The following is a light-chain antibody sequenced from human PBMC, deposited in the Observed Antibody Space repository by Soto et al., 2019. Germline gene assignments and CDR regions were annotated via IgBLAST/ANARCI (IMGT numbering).Light chain of an antibody. V-gene: IGLV2-8*01. Sequence: VLTQPPSASESFGQSVTISCTGTSSDFGGYNYVSWYQQHPGKAPKLMIYEVSERPSGVPDRFSGSKSGNTASLTVSGLQADDEADYYCSSYSGTNYHYVFGTGTKVTVL. J-gene: IGLJ1*01. CDR2: EVS. CDR3: SSYSGTNYHYV. CDR1: SSDFGGYNY.